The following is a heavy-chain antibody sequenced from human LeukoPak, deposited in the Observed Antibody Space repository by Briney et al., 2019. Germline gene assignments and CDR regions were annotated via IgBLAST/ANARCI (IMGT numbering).Heavy chain of an antibody. V-gene: IGHV3-15*01. CDR1: GFTFSNAW. Sequence: GGSLRLSCAASGFTFSNAWMSWVRQAPGKGLEWVGRIKSKTDGGTTDYAAPVKGRFTISRDDSINTLYLQMNSLKTEDTAVYYCTTDVLGYCSGGSCYYFDYWGQGTLVTVSS. CDR3: TTDVLGYCSGGSCYYFDY. CDR2: IKSKTDGGTT. J-gene: IGHJ4*02. D-gene: IGHD2-15*01.